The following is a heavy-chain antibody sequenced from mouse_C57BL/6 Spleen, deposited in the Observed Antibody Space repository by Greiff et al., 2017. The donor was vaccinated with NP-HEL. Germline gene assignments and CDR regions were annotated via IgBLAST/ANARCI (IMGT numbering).Heavy chain of an antibody. Sequence: VQLQQPGAELVRPGSSVKLSCKASGYTFTSYWMDWVKQRPGQGLEWIGNIYPSDSETHYNQKFKDKATLTVDKSSSTAYMQLSSLTSEDSAVYYCASSTIPIPGFAYWGQGTMVTVSA. CDR2: IYPSDSET. V-gene: IGHV1-61*01. CDR3: ASSTIPIPGFAY. J-gene: IGHJ3*01. CDR1: GYTFTSYW. D-gene: IGHD2-1*01.